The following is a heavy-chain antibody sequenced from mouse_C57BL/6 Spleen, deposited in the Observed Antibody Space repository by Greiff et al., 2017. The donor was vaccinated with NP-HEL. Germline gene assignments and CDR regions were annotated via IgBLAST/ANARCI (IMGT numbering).Heavy chain of an antibody. CDR1: GYTFTDYE. CDR3: TRSNYGNFAWFAY. CDR2: IDPETGGT. V-gene: IGHV1-15*01. J-gene: IGHJ3*01. Sequence: VQLQQSGAELVRPGASVTLSCKASGYTFTDYEMHWVKQTPVHGLEWIGAIDPETGGTAYNQKFKGKAILTADKSSSKAYMELRSLTSEDSAVYYCTRSNYGNFAWFAYWGQGTLVTVSA. D-gene: IGHD2-1*01.